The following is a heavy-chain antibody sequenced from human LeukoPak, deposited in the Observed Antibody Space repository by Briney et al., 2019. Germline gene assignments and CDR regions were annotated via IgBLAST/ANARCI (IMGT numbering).Heavy chain of an antibody. J-gene: IGHJ5*02. D-gene: IGHD1-26*01. CDR2: IYYSGNT. V-gene: IGHV4-59*04. Sequence: SETLSLTCTVSGGSISSYYWSWIRQPPRKGLEWIGTIYYSGNTYYNPSLKSRVTISVDTSKNQFSLKLGSVTAADTAVCYCARGLLYSGSFSRNWFDPWGQGTLVTVSS. CDR1: GGSISSYY. CDR3: ARGLLYSGSFSRNWFDP.